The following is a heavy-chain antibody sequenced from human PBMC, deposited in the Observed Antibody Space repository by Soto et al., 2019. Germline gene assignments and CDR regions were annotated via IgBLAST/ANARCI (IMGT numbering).Heavy chain of an antibody. J-gene: IGHJ5*02. D-gene: IGHD3-10*01. Sequence: QVPLVQSGAEVKKPGSSVTVSCKASGGTFSSYAIHWVRQAPGQGLEWMGGIIPMYGPAKYAQRFQGRDTITTDESTTAVYMQLPSLTSHDPAVYYCARVTSMVRGVIDNWFDPWGHGTLVTVSS. CDR2: IIPMYGPA. CDR1: GGTFSSYA. V-gene: IGHV1-69*01. CDR3: ARVTSMVRGVIDNWFDP.